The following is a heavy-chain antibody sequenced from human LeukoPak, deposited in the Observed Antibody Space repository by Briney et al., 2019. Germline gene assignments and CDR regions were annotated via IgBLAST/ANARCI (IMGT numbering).Heavy chain of an antibody. J-gene: IGHJ4*02. V-gene: IGHV3-23*01. CDR1: GFTFSSFA. D-gene: IGHD6-19*01. CDR2: ISGSAGTT. CDR3: AKDVGLGRQWLGY. Sequence: GGSLRLSCAASGFTFSSFAMSWVRQAPGKGLEWVSTISGSAGTTYHADAVKGRFTISRDNSDNTLYLQMNSLRAEDTAVCYCAKDVGLGRQWLGYWGQGTLVTVSS.